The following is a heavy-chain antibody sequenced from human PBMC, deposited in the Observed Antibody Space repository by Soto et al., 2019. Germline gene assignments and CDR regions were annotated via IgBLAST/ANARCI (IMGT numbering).Heavy chain of an antibody. CDR2: ISSSSSYI. Sequence: GGSLRLSCAASGFTFSSYSMNWVRQDPGKGLEWVSSISSSSSYIYYADSVKGRFTISRDNAKNSLYLQMNSLRAEDTAVYYCARERPPDSSRAFDIWGQGTTVTVSS. CDR1: GFTFSSYS. V-gene: IGHV3-21*01. J-gene: IGHJ3*02. CDR3: ARERPPDSSRAFDI.